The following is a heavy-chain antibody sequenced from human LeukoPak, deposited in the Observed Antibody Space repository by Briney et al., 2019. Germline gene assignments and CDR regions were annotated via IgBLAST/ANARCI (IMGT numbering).Heavy chain of an antibody. D-gene: IGHD3-9*01. CDR2: IYYSGST. V-gene: IGHV4-39*07. Sequence: SETLSLTCTVSGGSISSSSYYWGWIRQPPGKGLEWIGSIYYSGSTYYNPSLKSRVTISVDTSKNQFSLQLNSVTPEDTAVYYCARDTIVVTGNSGYLDYWGQGTLVTVSS. CDR3: ARDTIVVTGNSGYLDY. J-gene: IGHJ4*02. CDR1: GGSISSSSYY.